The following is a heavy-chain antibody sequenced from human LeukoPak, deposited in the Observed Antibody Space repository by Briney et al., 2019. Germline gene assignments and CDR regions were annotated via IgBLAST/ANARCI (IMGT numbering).Heavy chain of an antibody. Sequence: KPGGSRRLSCAASGFTFSNAWMSWVRQAPGKGLEWVGRIKSKTDGGTTDYAAPVKGRFTISRDDSKNTLYLQMNSLKTEDTAVYYCTTIARRALYFQHWGQGTLVTVSS. CDR1: GFTFSNAW. J-gene: IGHJ1*01. D-gene: IGHD1-14*01. CDR2: IKSKTDGGTT. CDR3: TTIARRALYFQH. V-gene: IGHV3-15*01.